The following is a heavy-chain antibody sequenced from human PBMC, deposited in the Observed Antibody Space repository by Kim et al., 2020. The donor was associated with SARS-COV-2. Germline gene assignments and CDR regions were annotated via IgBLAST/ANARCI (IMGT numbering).Heavy chain of an antibody. D-gene: IGHD3-16*01. Sequence: SEILSLTCTVSGGSIRSGNYWWGWIRQPPGKGLEWIGSMHYSGGSHHNPSLKSRVTASVDTSKNHFALQLGFVTAADTAVYYCARHVGDNKWYFDSWGQGTLVTVSS. J-gene: IGHJ4*02. CDR1: GGSIRSGNYW. CDR2: MHYSGGS. V-gene: IGHV4-39*01. CDR3: ARHVGDNKWYFDS.